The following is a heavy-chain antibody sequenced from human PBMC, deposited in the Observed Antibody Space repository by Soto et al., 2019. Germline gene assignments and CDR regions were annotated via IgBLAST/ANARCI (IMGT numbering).Heavy chain of an antibody. D-gene: IGHD2-21*02. CDR2: IYYSGST. Sequence: QLQLQESGPGLVKPSETLSLTCTVSGGSISSSSYYWGWIRQPPGKGLEWIGSIYYSGSTYYNPSLKSRVTISVDTSKNQFSLKLSSVTAADTAVYYCARWAYCGGDCYSRYFDYWGQGTLVTVSS. V-gene: IGHV4-39*01. CDR3: ARWAYCGGDCYSRYFDY. J-gene: IGHJ4*02. CDR1: GGSISSSSYY.